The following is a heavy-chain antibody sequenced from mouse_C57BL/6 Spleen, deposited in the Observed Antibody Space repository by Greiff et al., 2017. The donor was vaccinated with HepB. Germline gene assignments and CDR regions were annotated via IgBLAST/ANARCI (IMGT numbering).Heavy chain of an antibody. V-gene: IGHV1-18*01. Sequence: EVQLQQSGPELVKPGASVKIPCKASGYTFTDYNMDWVKQSHGKSLEWIGDINPNNGGTNYNQKFKGKATLTVDKSSSTAYLELRSLTSEDTAVYYCAREEGSYWYFDVWGTGTTVTVSS. CDR2: INPNNGGT. J-gene: IGHJ1*03. CDR3: AREEGSYWYFDV. CDR1: GYTFTDYN.